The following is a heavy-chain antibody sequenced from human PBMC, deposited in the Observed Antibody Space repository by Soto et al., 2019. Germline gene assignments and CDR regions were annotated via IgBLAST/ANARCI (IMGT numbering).Heavy chain of an antibody. CDR2: INHLETT. CDR3: ARGGGSDSFDY. Sequence: SETLSLTCTVSGASITFGGYSWSWIRQTPGKGLEWIGYINHLETTFYNPSFESRLTLSIDRAKNQFSHKLHSMSAADRAVYFCARGGGSDSFDYWGQGSLVTVSS. V-gene: IGHV4-30-2*01. D-gene: IGHD1-26*01. J-gene: IGHJ4*02. CDR1: GASITFGGYS.